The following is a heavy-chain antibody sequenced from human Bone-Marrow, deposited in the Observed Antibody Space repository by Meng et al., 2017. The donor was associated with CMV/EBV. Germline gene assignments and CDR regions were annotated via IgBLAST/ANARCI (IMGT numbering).Heavy chain of an antibody. V-gene: IGHV3-23*01. Sequence: GESLKISCAASGFTFSSYAMSWVRQAPGKGLEWVSAISGSGGSTYYADSVKGRFTISRDNSKNTLYLQMNSLRAEDTAVYYCAKTRSGSYSIGAFDIWGQGKMVNVAS. D-gene: IGHD1-26*01. CDR3: AKTRSGSYSIGAFDI. CDR2: ISGSGGST. J-gene: IGHJ3*02. CDR1: GFTFSSYA.